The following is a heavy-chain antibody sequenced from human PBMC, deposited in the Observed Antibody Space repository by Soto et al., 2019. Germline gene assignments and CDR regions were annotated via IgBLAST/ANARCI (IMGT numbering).Heavy chain of an antibody. Sequence: GGSLRLSCAASGFTFDDYTMHWVRQAPGKGLEWVSLISWDGGSTYYADSVKGRFTISRDNSKNSLYLQMNSLGTEDTALYYCAKEKSSGWYWEDAFDIWGQGTMVTVSS. CDR2: ISWDGGST. CDR1: GFTFDDYT. V-gene: IGHV3-43*01. J-gene: IGHJ3*02. CDR3: AKEKSSGWYWEDAFDI. D-gene: IGHD6-19*01.